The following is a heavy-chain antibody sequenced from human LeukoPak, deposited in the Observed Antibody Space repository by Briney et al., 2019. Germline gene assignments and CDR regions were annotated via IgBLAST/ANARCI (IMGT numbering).Heavy chain of an antibody. CDR3: ASLRYQLLDY. V-gene: IGHV3-30-3*01. Sequence: GGSLRLSCAASGFTFSSYAMHWVRQAPGKGLEWVAVISYDGSNKYYADSVKGRFTISRDNSKNTLYLQMNSLRAEDTAVYYCASLRYQLLDYWGQGTLVTVS. CDR2: ISYDGSNK. CDR1: GFTFSSYA. J-gene: IGHJ4*02. D-gene: IGHD2-2*01.